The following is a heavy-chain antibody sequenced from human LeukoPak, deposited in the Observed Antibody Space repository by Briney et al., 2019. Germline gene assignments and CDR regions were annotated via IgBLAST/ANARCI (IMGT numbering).Heavy chain of an antibody. V-gene: IGHV3-7*01. CDR1: GFSFSSYW. CDR3: VSGFLQSLY. CDR2: INPDVSNM. Sequence: GGSLRLSCAASGFSFSSYWMSWVRQAPGKGLEWVANINPDVSNMLYVDSVKGRFTISRDNAKNSLYLQMNNLRAENTAVYFCVSGFLQSLYRSQATPVTV. D-gene: IGHD3-3*01. J-gene: IGHJ4*02.